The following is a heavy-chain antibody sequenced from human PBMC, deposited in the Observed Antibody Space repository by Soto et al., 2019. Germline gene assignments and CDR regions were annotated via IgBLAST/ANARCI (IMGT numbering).Heavy chain of an antibody. V-gene: IGHV3-23*01. Sequence: LRLSCAASGFTFSSYAMSWVRQAPGNGLEWVSAISGSGGSTYYADSVKGRFTISRDNSKNTLYLQMNSLRAEDTAVYYCAKVPDSSGWYLGYFDYWGQGTLVTVSS. CDR3: AKVPDSSGWYLGYFDY. CDR1: GFTFSSYA. CDR2: ISGSGGST. J-gene: IGHJ4*02. D-gene: IGHD6-19*01.